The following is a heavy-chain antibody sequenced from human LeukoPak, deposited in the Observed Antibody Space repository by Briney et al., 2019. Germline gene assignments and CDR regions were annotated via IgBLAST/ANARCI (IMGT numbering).Heavy chain of an antibody. J-gene: IGHJ2*01. CDR3: VRGVAGYFDL. CDR2: INSEGTST. Sequence: PGGSLRLSCAASGFTFSSYWMHWVRQAPGKGLVWVSRINSEGTSTSYADSVKGRFTISRDNAKNTVYLQMNSLRAEDTAVYYCVRGVAGYFDLWGRDNMATVSS. D-gene: IGHD2-21*01. V-gene: IGHV3-74*01. CDR1: GFTFSSYW.